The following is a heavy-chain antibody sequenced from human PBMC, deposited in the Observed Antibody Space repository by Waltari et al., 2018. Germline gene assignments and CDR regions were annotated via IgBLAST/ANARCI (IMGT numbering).Heavy chain of an antibody. CDR2: SSGSGGST. J-gene: IGHJ4*02. Sequence: VQLLESGGGLVQPGGSLRLSCAASGFPFSRHAMSWVRQAPGTGLEWVSASSGSGGSTDYADSGKGRFTISRDNSKNTLYLQMNSLRAEDTAVYYCAQVPDSSGYYFDYWGQGTLVTVSS. CDR1: GFPFSRHA. D-gene: IGHD3-22*01. CDR3: AQVPDSSGYYFDY. V-gene: IGHV3-23*01.